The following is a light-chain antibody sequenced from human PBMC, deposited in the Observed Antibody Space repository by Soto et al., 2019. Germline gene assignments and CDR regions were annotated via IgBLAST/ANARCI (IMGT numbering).Light chain of an antibody. J-gene: IGKJ4*01. CDR2: DSS. CDR3: QQSSDWPST. Sequence: EIVLTQSPATLSLSPGERATLSCRASQSVGTYFAWYQQKPGQAPRLLIYDSSNRATGIPARFSGSGSGTDFTLTISILEPEDFAVYYCQQSSDWPSTFGGGTKVEIK. CDR1: QSVGTY. V-gene: IGKV3-11*01.